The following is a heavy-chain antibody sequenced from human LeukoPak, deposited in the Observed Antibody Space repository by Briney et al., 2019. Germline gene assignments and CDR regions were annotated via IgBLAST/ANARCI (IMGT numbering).Heavy chain of an antibody. J-gene: IGHJ4*02. D-gene: IGHD7-27*01. Sequence: SETLSLTCTVSGSSISSYYWTWIRQPAGKGLEWIGRTYTSGNTIYNPSLKSRVTMSIDTSKNQFSLKLSSVTAADTAVYYCAREPLGGKNYIDYWGQGTLVTVSS. CDR1: GSSISSYY. V-gene: IGHV4-4*07. CDR3: AREPLGGKNYIDY. CDR2: TYTSGNT.